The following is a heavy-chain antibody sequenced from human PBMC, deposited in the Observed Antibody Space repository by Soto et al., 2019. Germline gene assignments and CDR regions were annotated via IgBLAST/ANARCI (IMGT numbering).Heavy chain of an antibody. CDR2: ISSSGIGT. CDR1: GFTFSSDA. CDR3: ARRARADYYYMDV. J-gene: IGHJ6*03. D-gene: IGHD6-6*01. V-gene: IGHV3-64*01. Sequence: EVQLVESGGGLAQPGGSLRLSCAASGFTFSSDAMDWVRQAPGKGLEYVSGISSSGIGTYYASSVKGRFTISRDNSRDTVYLQMDSLRPEDMAVYYCARRARADYYYMDVWGKGTTVTVS.